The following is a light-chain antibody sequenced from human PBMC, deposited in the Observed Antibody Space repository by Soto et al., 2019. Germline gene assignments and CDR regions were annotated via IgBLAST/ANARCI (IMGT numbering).Light chain of an antibody. CDR2: AAS. J-gene: IGKJ1*01. CDR3: QQYGASPV. V-gene: IGKV3-20*01. Sequence: DIVLTQFPGTLSLSPGDRASLSCRASQSAVSGYLAWYQQKPGQAPRLLIYAASSRATGIPDRFSGSGSGTDFALTISRLEPEDFAVYFCQQYGASPVFGQGTKVDIK. CDR1: QSAVSGY.